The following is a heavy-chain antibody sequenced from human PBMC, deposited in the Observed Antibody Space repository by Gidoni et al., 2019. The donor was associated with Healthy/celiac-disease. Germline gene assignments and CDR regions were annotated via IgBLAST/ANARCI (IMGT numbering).Heavy chain of an antibody. V-gene: IGHV2-70*15. CDR2: IDWDEDK. Sequence: QVTLRESGPALVKPTQTLTLTCTFSGFSLSTSGMCVSWIRQPPGKALEWLARIDWDEDKYYSTSLKTRLTISKDTSKNQVVLTMTNMDPVDTATYYCARTSFLRFGYYYYYYMDVWGKGTTVTVSS. J-gene: IGHJ6*03. D-gene: IGHD3-3*01. CDR1: GFSLSTSGMC. CDR3: ARTSFLRFGYYYYYYMDV.